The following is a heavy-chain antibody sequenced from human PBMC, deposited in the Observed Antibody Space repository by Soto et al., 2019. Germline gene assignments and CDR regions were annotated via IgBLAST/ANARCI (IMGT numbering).Heavy chain of an antibody. J-gene: IGHJ4*02. D-gene: IGHD5-18*01. CDR2: VYWNDDK. V-gene: IGHV2-5*01. CDR3: AHLYVEIAIDAFDY. CDR1: GFSLSTSGVG. Sequence: QITLKESGPTLVKPTQTLTLTCTFSGFSLSTSGVGVGWIRQPPGRALEWLALVYWNDDKRYSPSLKNRLTITRDTSKNQVVLTMTNMDPVDTATYYCAHLYVEIAIDAFDYWGQGTLVSVSS.